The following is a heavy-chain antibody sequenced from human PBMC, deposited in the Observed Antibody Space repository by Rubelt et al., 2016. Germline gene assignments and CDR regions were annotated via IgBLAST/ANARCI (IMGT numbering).Heavy chain of an antibody. V-gene: IGHV1-3*01. CDR2: INAGNGNT. CDR3: ARSKDTAMVTDADWYFDL. Sequence: QVQLVQSGAEVKKPGASVKVSCKASGYTFTSYAMHWVRQAPGQRLEWMGWINAGNGNTKYSQKFQGRVTITRDTSASTAYMGLSSLRSEDTAGYYCARSKDTAMVTDADWYFDLWGRGTLVTVSS. D-gene: IGHD5-18*01. CDR1: GYTFTSYA. J-gene: IGHJ2*01.